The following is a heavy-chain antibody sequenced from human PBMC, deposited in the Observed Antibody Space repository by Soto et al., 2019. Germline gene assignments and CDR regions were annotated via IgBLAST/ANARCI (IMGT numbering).Heavy chain of an antibody. D-gene: IGHD2-15*01. CDR2: VYYTGST. CDR3: ARAQGVAGPKEVYHSYGMDV. CDR1: GASISTYY. J-gene: IGHJ6*02. Sequence: SETLSLTCTVSGASISTYYWGWIRQPPGKGLEWIGYVYYTGSTNYNPSLKSRVTISVDTSKNQFSLKLSSVTAADTAVYYCARAQGVAGPKEVYHSYGMDVWGQGTTVTVSS. V-gene: IGHV4-59*12.